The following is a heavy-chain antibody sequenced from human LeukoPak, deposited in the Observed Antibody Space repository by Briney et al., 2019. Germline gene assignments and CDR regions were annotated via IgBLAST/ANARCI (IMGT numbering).Heavy chain of an antibody. CDR3: ARGGSYLVEFDY. CDR2: IYTSGGT. Sequence: SETLSLTCTVSGGSISSGSYYWSWIRQPAGKGLEWIGRIYTSGGTNYNPSLKSRVTISVDTSKNQFSLKLSSVTAADTAVYYCARGGSYLVEFDYWGQGTLVTVSS. CDR1: GGSISSGSYY. V-gene: IGHV4-61*02. D-gene: IGHD1-26*01. J-gene: IGHJ4*02.